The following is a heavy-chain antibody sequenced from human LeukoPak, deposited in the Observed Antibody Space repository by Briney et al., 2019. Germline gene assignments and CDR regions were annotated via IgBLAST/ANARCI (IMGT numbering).Heavy chain of an antibody. CDR3: ARANYYDSSGPTAFDI. V-gene: IGHV4-59*08. J-gene: IGHJ3*02. CDR1: GDSMNNYY. D-gene: IGHD3-22*01. CDR2: INYSGSA. Sequence: SETLSLTCTVFGDSMNNYYWSWIRQPPGKGLEWIGNINYSGSANSNPSLKSRVTISVDTPKDQFSLKLSSVTAADTAVYYCARANYYDSSGPTAFDIWGQGTMVTVSS.